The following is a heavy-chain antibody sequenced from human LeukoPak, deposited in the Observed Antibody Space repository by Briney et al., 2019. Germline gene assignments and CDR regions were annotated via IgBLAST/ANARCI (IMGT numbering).Heavy chain of an antibody. CDR1: GGSFSGYY. D-gene: IGHD3-3*01. CDR3: ARVYDFLDP. J-gene: IGHJ5*02. Sequence: SETLSLTCAVYGGSFSGYYWSWIRQPPGKGLEWIGEINHSGSTNYNPSLKSRVIISVDTSKNQFSLKLSSVTAADTAVYYCARVYDFLDPWGQGTLVTVSS. CDR2: INHSGST. V-gene: IGHV4-34*01.